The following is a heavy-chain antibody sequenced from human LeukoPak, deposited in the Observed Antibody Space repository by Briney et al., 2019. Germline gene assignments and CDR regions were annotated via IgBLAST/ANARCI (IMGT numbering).Heavy chain of an antibody. CDR3: ARGGGLKDY. J-gene: IGHJ4*02. CDR1: GGAFSGYY. V-gene: IGHV4-34*01. CDR2: INHSGST. Sequence: SETLSLTCAVYGGAFSGYYWSWIRQPPGKGLEWIGEINHSGSTNYNPSLKSRVTISVDTSKNQFSLKLSSVTAADTAVYYCARGGGLKDYWGQGTLVTVSS. D-gene: IGHD3-3*01.